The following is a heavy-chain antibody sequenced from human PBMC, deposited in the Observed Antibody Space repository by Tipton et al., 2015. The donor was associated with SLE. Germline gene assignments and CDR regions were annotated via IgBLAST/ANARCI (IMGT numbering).Heavy chain of an antibody. CDR3: ARDLGSSGSFDY. CDR2: IYYSGST. V-gene: IGHV4-39*07. CDR1: GGSFSSYY. D-gene: IGHD6-13*01. Sequence: TLSLTCAVYGGSFSSYYWGWIRQPPGKGLEWIGSIYYSGSTYYNPSLKSRVTISVDTSKNQFSLKLSSVTAADTAVYYCARDLGSSGSFDYWGQGTLVTVSS. J-gene: IGHJ4*02.